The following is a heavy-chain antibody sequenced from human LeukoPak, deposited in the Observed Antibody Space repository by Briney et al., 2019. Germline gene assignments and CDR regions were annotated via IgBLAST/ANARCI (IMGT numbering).Heavy chain of an antibody. D-gene: IGHD4-17*01. V-gene: IGHV3-21*01. CDR2: ISSSSSYI. CDR1: GFTFSSYS. CDR3: ARVTVTTSGYGMDV. Sequence: GGSLRLSCAASGFTFSSYSMNWVRQAPGKGLEWVSSISSSSSYIYYADSVKGRFTISRDNAENSLYLQMNSLRAEDTAVYYCARVTVTTSGYGMDVWGQGTTVTVSS. J-gene: IGHJ6*02.